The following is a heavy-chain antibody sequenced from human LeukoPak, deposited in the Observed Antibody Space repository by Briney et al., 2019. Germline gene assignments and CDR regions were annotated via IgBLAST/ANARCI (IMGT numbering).Heavy chain of an antibody. CDR3: AKGSSGWYFVGY. D-gene: IGHD6-19*01. J-gene: IGHJ4*02. CDR2: VRASGGST. Sequence: GGTLRLSCAASGLTFSNSDKSWVRHAPGEGLEWVSSVRASGGSTYYADSVKGRFTIPRDNSKNTLYLQMNSLRAEDTAVYYCAKGSSGWYFVGYWGQGTLVTVSS. V-gene: IGHV3-23*01. CDR1: GLTFSNSD.